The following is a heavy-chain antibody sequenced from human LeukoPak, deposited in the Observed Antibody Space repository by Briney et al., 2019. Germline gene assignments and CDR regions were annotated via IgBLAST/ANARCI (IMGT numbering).Heavy chain of an antibody. V-gene: IGHV3-23*01. Sequence: GGSLRLSCATSEFTFRSHAMNWVRQAPGKGLEWVSFISDTGDTYYADSVKGRFTISRDNSRNTLYLQMSSLRAEDTAIYYCAKTLFGFSYGKIDYWGQGTLVTVSS. CDR3: AKTLFGFSYGKIDY. CDR2: ISDTGDT. J-gene: IGHJ4*02. CDR1: EFTFRSHA. D-gene: IGHD5-18*01.